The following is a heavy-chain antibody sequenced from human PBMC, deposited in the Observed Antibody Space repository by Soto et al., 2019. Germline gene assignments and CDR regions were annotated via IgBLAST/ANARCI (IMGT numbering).Heavy chain of an antibody. CDR1: GDSINNSHW. Sequence: QVQLQESGPGLVQPSGTRSLTCAVSGDSINNSHWWSWVRQTPGKGLEWIGETYHSGTTNYNPSLKTRVTISIDKSKNQFSLKMNSVTAADTAVYYCAREVNSSPDRGTNWFDPWGQGTLVTVSS. D-gene: IGHD6-13*01. CDR3: AREVNSSPDRGTNWFDP. CDR2: TYHSGTT. J-gene: IGHJ5*02. V-gene: IGHV4-4*02.